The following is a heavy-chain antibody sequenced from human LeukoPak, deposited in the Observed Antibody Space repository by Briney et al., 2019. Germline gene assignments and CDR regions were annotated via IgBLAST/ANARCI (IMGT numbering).Heavy chain of an antibody. CDR1: GDSISSNSAA. Sequence: SQTLSLTCAISGDSISSNSAAWNWIRQSPSRGLEWLGRTYYRSKWYNDYAVSVKSRITINPDTSKNQFSLQLNSVTPEDTAVYYCARGEYYYGSGRRFDYWGQGTLVTVSS. D-gene: IGHD3-10*01. J-gene: IGHJ4*02. V-gene: IGHV6-1*01. CDR3: ARGEYYYGSGRRFDY. CDR2: TYYRSKWYN.